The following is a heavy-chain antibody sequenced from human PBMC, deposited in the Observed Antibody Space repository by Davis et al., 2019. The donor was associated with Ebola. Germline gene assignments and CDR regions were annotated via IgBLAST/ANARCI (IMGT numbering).Heavy chain of an antibody. CDR1: GWSFSGYY. J-gene: IGHJ4*02. CDR3: ASGFLGYYDFWSGSGVDYFDY. Sequence: MPSETLSLTCAVYGWSFSGYYWSWIRQPPGKGLEWIGEINHSGSTNYNPSLKSRVTISVDTSKNQFSLKLSSVTAADTAVYYCASGFLGYYDFWSGSGVDYFDYWGQGTLVTVSS. V-gene: IGHV4-34*01. D-gene: IGHD3-3*01. CDR2: INHSGST.